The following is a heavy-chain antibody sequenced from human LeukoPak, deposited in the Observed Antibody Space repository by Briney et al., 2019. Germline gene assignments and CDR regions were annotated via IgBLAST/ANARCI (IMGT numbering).Heavy chain of an antibody. CDR3: ARHGAAAGPFDP. D-gene: IGHD6-13*01. Sequence: PSETLSLTCTVSGGSISNYYWNWIRQPPGKGLEWIGNIYYSGSTYYNPSLKSRVTISVDTSKNQFSLKLSSVTAADTAVYYCARHGAAAGPFDPWGQGTLVTVSS. CDR2: IYYSGST. J-gene: IGHJ5*02. CDR1: GGSISNYY. V-gene: IGHV4-59*01.